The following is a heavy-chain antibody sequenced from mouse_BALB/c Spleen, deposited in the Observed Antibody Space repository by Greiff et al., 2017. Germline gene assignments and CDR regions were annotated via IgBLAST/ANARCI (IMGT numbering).Heavy chain of an antibody. V-gene: IGHV7-3*02. CDR3: ARPYYRYAYAMDY. CDR2: IRNKANGYTT. D-gene: IGHD2-14*01. Sequence: EVKLVESGGGLVQPGGSLRLSCATSGFTFTDYYMSWVRQPPGKALEWLGFIRNKANGYTTEYSASVKGRFTISRDNSQSILYLQMNTLRAEDSATYYCARPYYRYAYAMDYWGQGTSVTVSS. J-gene: IGHJ4*01. CDR1: GFTFTDYY.